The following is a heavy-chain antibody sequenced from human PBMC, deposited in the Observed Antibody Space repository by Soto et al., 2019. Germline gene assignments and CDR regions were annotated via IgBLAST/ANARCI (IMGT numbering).Heavy chain of an antibody. V-gene: IGHV4-39*01. J-gene: IGHJ4*02. D-gene: IGHD3-22*01. CDR3: ASLLYCDSSGFYHYFDY. Sequence: PSETLSLTCTVSGGSVSSSSYYWAWIRQPPGKGLEWIGTIYFGGSTYYNPSLKSRVTISVDSSKSQFSLKLSSVTATDTAVYYCASLLYCDSSGFYHYFDYWGQGTLVTVS. CDR2: IYFGGST. CDR1: GGSVSSSSYY.